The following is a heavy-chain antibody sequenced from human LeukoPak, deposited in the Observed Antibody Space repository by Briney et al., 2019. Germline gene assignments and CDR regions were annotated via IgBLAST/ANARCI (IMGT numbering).Heavy chain of an antibody. CDR1: GFILSTYS. CDR2: ISLSGTI. Sequence: GGSLRLTCGASGFILSTYSLNWLRQTPGKGLEWLSYISLSGTIHYTDSVKGRFTISRDNGRNSVSLQMNRLRAGDTGVYFCATAPHGASDYIDVWDRGTTVSVSS. CDR3: ATAPHGASDYIDV. J-gene: IGHJ6*03. D-gene: IGHD3-16*01. V-gene: IGHV3-48*01.